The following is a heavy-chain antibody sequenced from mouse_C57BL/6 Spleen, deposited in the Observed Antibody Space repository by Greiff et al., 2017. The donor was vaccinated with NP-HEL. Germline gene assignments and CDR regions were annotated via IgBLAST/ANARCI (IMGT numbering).Heavy chain of an antibody. J-gene: IGHJ2*01. CDR3: AKQTARDYFDY. CDR2: IDPSDSYT. Sequence: VQLQQPGAELVMPGASVKLSCKASGYTFTSYWMHWVKQRPGQGLEWIGEIDPSDSYTNYNQKFKGKSTLTVDKSSSTAYMQLSSLTSEDSAVYYCAKQTARDYFDYWGQGTTLTVSS. V-gene: IGHV1-69*01. CDR1: GYTFTSYW. D-gene: IGHD3-3*01.